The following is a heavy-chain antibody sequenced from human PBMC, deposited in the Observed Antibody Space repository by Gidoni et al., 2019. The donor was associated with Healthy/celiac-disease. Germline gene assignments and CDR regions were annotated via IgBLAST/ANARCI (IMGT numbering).Heavy chain of an antibody. D-gene: IGHD2-15*01. V-gene: IGHV3-23*01. CDR3: ATFERYCSGGSCYSGYFQH. Sequence: EVQLLESGGGLVHPGVSLRLSCAPSGSTFSSYAMGWVRQAPGKGLEWVSAISGGGGSTYYADSVKGRFTNSRDNAKNTLYLQMNSLRAEDTAVYYCATFERYCSGGSCYSGYFQHWGQGTLVTVSS. J-gene: IGHJ1*01. CDR2: ISGGGGST. CDR1: GSTFSSYA.